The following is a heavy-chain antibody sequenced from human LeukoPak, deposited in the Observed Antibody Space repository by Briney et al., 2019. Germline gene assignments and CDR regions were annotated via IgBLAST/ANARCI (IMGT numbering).Heavy chain of an antibody. J-gene: IGHJ4*02. CDR2: IKQDGSET. Sequence: GGSLRLSCAASEFTISGYWMSWVRQAPGKGLQWVANIKQDGSETYYVDSVKGRFTISRDNAKNSLYLQMNSLRDEDTAVYYCARSRGLDYWGQGTLVTVSS. CDR1: EFTISGYW. D-gene: IGHD3-16*01. V-gene: IGHV3-7*01. CDR3: ARSRGLDY.